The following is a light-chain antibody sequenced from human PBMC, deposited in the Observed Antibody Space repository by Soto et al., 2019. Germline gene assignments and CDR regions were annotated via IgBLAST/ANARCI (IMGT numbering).Light chain of an antibody. V-gene: IGKV3-11*01. J-gene: IGKJ3*01. CDR2: DAS. Sequence: EIVLTQSPATLSLSPGESATLSCRASQSVSSYLAWYQQKPGQAPRLLIYDASNRATGIPARFSGSGSGTDFTLPISSLEPDDFAVYYCHQRSNWPPFTFGPGTKVDIK. CDR1: QSVSSY. CDR3: HQRSNWPPFT.